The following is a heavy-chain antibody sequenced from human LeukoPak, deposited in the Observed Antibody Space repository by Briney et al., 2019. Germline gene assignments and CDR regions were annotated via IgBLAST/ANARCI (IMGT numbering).Heavy chain of an antibody. D-gene: IGHD3-10*01. CDR2: IYYSGST. CDR1: GGSISSYY. Sequence: SQTLSLTCTVSGGSISSYYWSWIRQPPGKGLEWIGYIYYSGSTNYNPSLKSRVTISVDTSKNQFSLKLSSVTAADTAVYYCARLRQGKWFDPWGQGTLVTVSS. J-gene: IGHJ5*02. CDR3: ARLRQGKWFDP. V-gene: IGHV4-59*01.